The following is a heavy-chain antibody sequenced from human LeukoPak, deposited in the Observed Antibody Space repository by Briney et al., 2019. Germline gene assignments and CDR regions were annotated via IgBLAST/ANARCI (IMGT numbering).Heavy chain of an antibody. V-gene: IGHV3-23*01. J-gene: IGHJ4*02. CDR2: ISGSGGST. Sequence: GGSLRLSCAASGFNFCCYAMSWVGQAPGKGLEWVSAISGSGGSTYYADSVKGRFTISRDNSKNTLYLQMNSLRAEDTAVYYCAKYPHFDYWGQGTLVTVSS. CDR1: GFNFCCYA. CDR3: AKYPHFDY.